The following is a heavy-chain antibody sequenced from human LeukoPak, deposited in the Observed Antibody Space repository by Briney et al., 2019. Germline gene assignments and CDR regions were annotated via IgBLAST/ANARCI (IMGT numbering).Heavy chain of an antibody. V-gene: IGHV4-59*08. CDR2: IYYSGST. D-gene: IGHD2-15*01. Sequence: PSETLSLTCTVSGGSISSYYWSWIRQPPGKGLEWIGYIYYSGSTNYNPSLKSRVTISVDTSKNQFSLKLSSVTAADTAVYYCARQVGWRAHFDYWGQGTLVTVSS. J-gene: IGHJ4*02. CDR3: ARQVGWRAHFDY. CDR1: GGSISSYY.